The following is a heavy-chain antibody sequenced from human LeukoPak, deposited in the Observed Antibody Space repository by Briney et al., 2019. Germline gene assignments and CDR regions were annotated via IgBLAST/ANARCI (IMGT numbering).Heavy chain of an antibody. Sequence: SETLSLTCTVSGGSISSSSYYWGWIRQPPGRGLEWIGSIYYSGSTYYNPSLKSRVTISVDTSKNQFSLKLSSVTAADTAVYYCARLSLVVPDYWGQGTLVTVSS. CDR3: ARLSLVVPDY. D-gene: IGHD2-15*01. CDR1: GGSISSSSYY. CDR2: IYYSGST. J-gene: IGHJ4*02. V-gene: IGHV4-39*07.